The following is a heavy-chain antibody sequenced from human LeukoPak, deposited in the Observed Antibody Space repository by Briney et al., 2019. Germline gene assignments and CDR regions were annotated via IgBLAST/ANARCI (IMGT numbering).Heavy chain of an antibody. V-gene: IGHV3-21*01. CDR1: GFTFSSYS. Sequence: ARGSLRLSCAASGFTFSSYSMNWVRQAPGKGLEWVSSISISSTYIYYADSVKGRFTISRDNAKNSLYLQMNSLRAEDTAVYYCAYGIAATANDAEYFQHWGQGTLVTVSS. CDR3: AYGIAATANDAEYFQH. CDR2: ISISSTYI. J-gene: IGHJ1*01. D-gene: IGHD6-13*01.